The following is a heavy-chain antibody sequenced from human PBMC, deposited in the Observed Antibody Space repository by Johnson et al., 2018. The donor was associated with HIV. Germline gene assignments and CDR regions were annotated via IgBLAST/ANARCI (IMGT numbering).Heavy chain of an antibody. V-gene: IGHV3-23*04. J-gene: IGHJ3*01. CDR1: GFTFTSYA. CDR2: ISWDSGSI. D-gene: IGHD5-24*01. Sequence: MQLVESGGGLVQPGGSLRLSCAASGFTFTSYAMSWVRQAPGKGLEWVSGISWDSGSIGYADSVKGRFTISRDNSKNNLYIQMTSLRVEDAAVYYCAKDVGDGYNRWGGFDFWGQGTMVTVST. CDR3: AKDVGDGYNRWGGFDF.